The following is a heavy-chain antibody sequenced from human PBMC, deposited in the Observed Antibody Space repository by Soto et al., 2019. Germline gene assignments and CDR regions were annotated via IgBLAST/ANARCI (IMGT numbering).Heavy chain of an antibody. CDR2: ISTYNGAT. V-gene: IGHV1-18*01. Sequence: QVQLVQSGVEVKKAGASVKVSCKASGYNFVNYGISWVRQAPGQGLEWLGWISTYNGATNYPQRLQGRVTMTTDTTTTTAYMELRSLTSDDTAVYYCVRDHGSRSYYQFAPWGQGTLVTVSS. J-gene: IGHJ5*02. CDR3: VRDHGSRSYYQFAP. CDR1: GYNFVNYG. D-gene: IGHD3-10*01.